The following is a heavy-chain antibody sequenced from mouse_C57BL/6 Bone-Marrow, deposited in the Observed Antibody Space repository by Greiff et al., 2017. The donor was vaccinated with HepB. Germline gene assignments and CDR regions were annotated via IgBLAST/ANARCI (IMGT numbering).Heavy chain of an antibody. Sequence: VKLQESGAELVKPGASVKLSCKASGYTFTEYTIHWVKQRSGQGLEWIGWFYPGSGSIKYNEKFKDKATLTADKSSSTVYMELSRLTSEDSAVYFCARHGEPDYGNYRGDAMDYWGQGTSVTVSS. CDR2: FYPGSGSI. CDR3: ARHGEPDYGNYRGDAMDY. D-gene: IGHD2-1*01. V-gene: IGHV1-62-2*01. CDR1: GYTFTEYT. J-gene: IGHJ4*01.